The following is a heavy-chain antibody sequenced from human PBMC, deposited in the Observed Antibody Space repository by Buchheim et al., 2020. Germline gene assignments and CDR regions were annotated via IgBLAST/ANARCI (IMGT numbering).Heavy chain of an antibody. D-gene: IGHD5-18*01. J-gene: IGHJ6*02. V-gene: IGHV3-23*01. Sequence: EVQLLESGGGLVRPGGSLRLSCAASGFTFSDYSMNWVRQAPGKGLEWVSLIRGSRSSTYYADSVKGRFTISRDNSKNTLYLQMNSLRAEDTAVYYCAKVVRGTAMTRNDYYYGMDVWGQGTT. CDR1: GFTFSDYS. CDR3: AKVVRGTAMTRNDYYYGMDV. CDR2: IRGSRSST.